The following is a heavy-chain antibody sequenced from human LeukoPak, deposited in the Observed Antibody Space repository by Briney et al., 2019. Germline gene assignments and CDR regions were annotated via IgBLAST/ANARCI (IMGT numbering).Heavy chain of an antibody. Sequence: GGSLRLSCAASGFTFSSYAMSWVRQAPGKGLEWVSGISDSGGTTYYADSVKGRFTISRDNFKNTLYLQMNSLRVEDTAEYYCAKDGSSSWYGSLPEYFSTGARAPWSPSPQ. V-gene: IGHV3-23*01. CDR3: AKDGSSSWYGSLPEYFST. J-gene: IGHJ1*01. CDR1: GFTFSSYA. D-gene: IGHD6-13*01. CDR2: ISDSGGTT.